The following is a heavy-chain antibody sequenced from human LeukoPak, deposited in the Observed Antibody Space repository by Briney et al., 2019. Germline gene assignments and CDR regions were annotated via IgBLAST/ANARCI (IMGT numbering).Heavy chain of an antibody. CDR2: IRSKANSYAT. D-gene: IGHD2-2*01. CDR3: ARHAVGSSGTIDY. J-gene: IGHJ4*02. Sequence: PGGSLRLSCAASGFTFSGSAMHWVRQASGKGLEWVGRIRSKANSYATAYAASVKGRFTISRDDSKNTAYLQMNSLKTEDTAVYCCARHAVGSSGTIDYWGQGTLVTVSS. V-gene: IGHV3-73*01. CDR1: GFTFSGSA.